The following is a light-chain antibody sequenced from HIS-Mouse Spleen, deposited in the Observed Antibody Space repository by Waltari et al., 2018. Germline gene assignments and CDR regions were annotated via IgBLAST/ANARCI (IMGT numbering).Light chain of an antibody. V-gene: IGKV1-33*01. CDR2: DAS. J-gene: IGKJ4*01. Sequence: DIQMTQSPSPLSASVGERVTITCQASQDISNYLNWYQQKPGKAPQHLIYDASNLETGVPSRFSGSGSGTDFTFTISSLQPEDIATYYCQQYDNLPLTFGGGTKVEIK. CDR3: QQYDNLPLT. CDR1: QDISNY.